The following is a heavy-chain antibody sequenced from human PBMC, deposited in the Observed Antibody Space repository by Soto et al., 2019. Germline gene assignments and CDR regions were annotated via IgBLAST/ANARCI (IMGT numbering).Heavy chain of an antibody. J-gene: IGHJ5*02. CDR3: ARVYMPSPQWFDP. Sequence: PSETLSLTCTVSGGSISSYYWSWIRQPPGKGLEWIGYIYYSGSTNYNPSLKSRVTISVDTSKNQFSLKLSSVTAADTAVYYCARVYMPSPQWFDPWGQGTLVTVSS. CDR2: IYYSGST. D-gene: IGHD2-2*01. V-gene: IGHV4-59*12. CDR1: GGSISSYY.